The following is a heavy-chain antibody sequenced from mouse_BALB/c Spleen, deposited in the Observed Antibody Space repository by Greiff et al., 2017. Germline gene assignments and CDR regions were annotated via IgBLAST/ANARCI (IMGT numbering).Heavy chain of an antibody. CDR1: GFDFSRYW. V-gene: IGHV4-1*02. J-gene: IGHJ4*01. CDR3: ARPGNGYYGNAMDY. Sequence: EVKLQESGGGLVQPGGSLKLSCAASGFDFSRYWMSWVRQAPGKGLEWIGEINPDSSTINYTPSLKDKFIISRDNAKNTLYLQMSKVRSEDTALYYCARPGNGYYGNAMDYWGQGTSVTVSS. CDR2: INPDSSTI. D-gene: IGHD1-1*02.